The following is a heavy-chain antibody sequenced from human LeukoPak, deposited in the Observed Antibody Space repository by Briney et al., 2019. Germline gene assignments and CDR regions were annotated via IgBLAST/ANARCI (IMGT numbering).Heavy chain of an antibody. D-gene: IGHD3-16*02. CDR2: ISGSGSF. CDR1: GGSISSYY. CDR3: ARGAGLIAIMFDP. V-gene: IGHV4-59*12. Sequence: KASETLSLTCTVSGGSISSYYWSWIRQPPGKGLEWIGRISGSGSFNYNPSLKSRVTISVDTSKNQFSLKLNSVTAADTAVYYCARGAGLIAIMFDPWGQGTLVTVSS. J-gene: IGHJ5*02.